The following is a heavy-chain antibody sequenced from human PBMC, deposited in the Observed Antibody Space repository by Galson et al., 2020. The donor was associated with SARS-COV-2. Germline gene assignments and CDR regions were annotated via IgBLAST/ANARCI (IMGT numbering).Heavy chain of an antibody. CDR1: GASISGLGYS. V-gene: IGHV4-30-2*01. Sequence: SETLSLTCAVSGASISGLGYSWGWIRQAPGEGLEWIGYIYQSGDTHYNPSLKSRLTIAVDRPNNQFSLKLTSVTAADTAVYYCARRDLGGKGAMDVWGQGTTVTVSS. CDR3: ARRDLGGKGAMDV. J-gene: IGHJ6*02. CDR2: IYQSGDT. D-gene: IGHD3-10*01.